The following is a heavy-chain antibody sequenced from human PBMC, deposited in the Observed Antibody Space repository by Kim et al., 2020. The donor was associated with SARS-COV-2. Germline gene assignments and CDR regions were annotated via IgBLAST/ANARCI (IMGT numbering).Heavy chain of an antibody. Sequence: YAQKCQGRVTMTRDTSTSTVYMELSSLRSEDTAVYYCARDLQQQLVLSDYWGQGTLVTVSS. CDR3: ARDLQQQLVLSDY. J-gene: IGHJ4*02. D-gene: IGHD6-13*01. V-gene: IGHV1-46*01.